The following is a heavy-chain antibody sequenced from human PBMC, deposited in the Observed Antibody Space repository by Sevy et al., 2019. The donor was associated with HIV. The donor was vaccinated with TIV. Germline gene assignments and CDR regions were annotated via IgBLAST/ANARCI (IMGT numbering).Heavy chain of an antibody. CDR2: MNPNRGNT. J-gene: IGHJ5*02. D-gene: IGHD6-6*01. Sequence: ASVKVSCKASGYTFTSYDINWVRQATGQGLEWMGWMNPNRGNTGYAQKFQGRVTMTRNTSISTAYMELSSLRSEDTAVYYCARGLLKQLVGSWFDPWGQGTLVTVSS. CDR3: ARGLLKQLVGSWFDP. CDR1: GYTFTSYD. V-gene: IGHV1-8*01.